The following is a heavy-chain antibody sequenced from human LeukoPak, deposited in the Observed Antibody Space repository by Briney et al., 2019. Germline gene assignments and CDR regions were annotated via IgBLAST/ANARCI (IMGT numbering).Heavy chain of an antibody. CDR2: LRHSGNT. CDR1: RDSITRRSS. J-gene: IGHJ4*02. V-gene: IGHV4-59*01. CDR3: ARESSTTQTNLVDY. D-gene: IGHD1-14*01. Sequence: SETLSLTCTVSRDSITRRSSWSWIRQPPGKGLEWIGYLRHSGNTNHNSSFKGRVTFSLDTSKNQFSLILRSVTAADTAIYFCARESSTTQTNLVDYWGQGTLVTVSS.